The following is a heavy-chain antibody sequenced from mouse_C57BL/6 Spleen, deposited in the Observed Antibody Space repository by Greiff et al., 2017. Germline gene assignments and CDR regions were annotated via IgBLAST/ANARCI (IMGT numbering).Heavy chain of an antibody. J-gene: IGHJ2*01. D-gene: IGHD1-1*01. CDR2: IDPEDGDT. Sequence: VQLQQSGAELVRPGASVKLSCTASGFNIKDYYMHWVKQRPEQGLEWIGRIDPEDGDTEYAPKFQGKATMTADTSSNTAYLQLSSLTSEDTAVYYCTYYYGSSPPFDYWGQGTTLTVSS. V-gene: IGHV14-1*01. CDR3: TYYYGSSPPFDY. CDR1: GFNIKDYY.